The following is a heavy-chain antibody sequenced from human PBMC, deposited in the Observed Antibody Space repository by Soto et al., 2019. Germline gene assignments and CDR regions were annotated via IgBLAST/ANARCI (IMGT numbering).Heavy chain of an antibody. CDR3: ARDEGYCSSTSCYTPYYGMDV. V-gene: IGHV3-7*01. J-gene: IGHJ6*02. Sequence: EVQLVESGGDLVQPGGSLRLSCVASGFTISNYWMSWVRQAPEKGLEWVANIKQDGSQKYYVDSVKGRFTISRDNAKNTLYLQMNSLRAEDTAVYYCARDEGYCSSTSCYTPYYGMDVWGQGTTVTVSS. CDR1: GFTISNYW. CDR2: IKQDGSQK. D-gene: IGHD2-2*02.